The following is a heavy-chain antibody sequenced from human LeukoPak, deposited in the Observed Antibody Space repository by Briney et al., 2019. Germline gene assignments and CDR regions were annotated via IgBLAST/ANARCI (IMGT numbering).Heavy chain of an antibody. CDR1: GFIFSGYA. J-gene: IGHJ4*02. D-gene: IGHD3-10*01. CDR2: ISSSSSYT. V-gene: IGHV3-11*06. Sequence: GGSLRLSCAASGFIFSGYAMTWVRQAPGKGLEWVSYISSSSSYTNYADSVKGRFTISRDNAKNSLYLQMNSLRAEDTAVYYCAREPAVRGFDYWGQGTLVTVSS. CDR3: AREPAVRGFDY.